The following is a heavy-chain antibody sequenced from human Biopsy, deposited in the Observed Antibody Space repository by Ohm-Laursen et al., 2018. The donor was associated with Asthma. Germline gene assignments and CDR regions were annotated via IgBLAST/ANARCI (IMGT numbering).Heavy chain of an antibody. CDR1: GFTFSNFA. D-gene: IGHD1-1*01. CDR3: VRDGTDDAFDI. CDR2: ISKDASTQ. J-gene: IGHJ3*02. Sequence: SLRLSCAAPGFTFSNFAIHWVRQAPGKGLEWVGVISKDASTQDYADSGKGRFTMARDNSKNTLDLQMNSLREEDTGVYYCVRDGTDDAFDIWGQGTVVSVSS. V-gene: IGHV3-30*06.